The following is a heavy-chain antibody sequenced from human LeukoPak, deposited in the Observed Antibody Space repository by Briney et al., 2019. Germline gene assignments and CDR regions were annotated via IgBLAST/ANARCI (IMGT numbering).Heavy chain of an antibody. CDR3: TRAREGNYGLFDS. J-gene: IGHJ4*02. Sequence: GRSLRLSCAASGFIFNSYWMHWVRQPPGSGLVWVSRISNDGRSTSFADSLKGRFTISRDNAKNTLSLQMNRLRAENTAVYYCTRAREGNYGLFDSWGQGTLVTVSS. D-gene: IGHD3-10*01. CDR2: ISNDGRST. CDR1: GFIFNSYW. V-gene: IGHV3-74*01.